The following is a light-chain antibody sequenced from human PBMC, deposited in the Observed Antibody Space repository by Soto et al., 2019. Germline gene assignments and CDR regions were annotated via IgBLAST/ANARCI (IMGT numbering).Light chain of an antibody. J-gene: IGKJ5*01. CDR1: QSVSNN. CDR3: QQRQYWPPIT. V-gene: IGKV3-15*01. Sequence: IVMTQSPATLSLSPGERATLSCRASQSVSNNLAWYQQKRGLPPRLLIYGASTRATGIPVRFSGSGSGTDFTLTISRLEPEDFAVYYCQQRQYWPPITFGQGTRLEIK. CDR2: GAS.